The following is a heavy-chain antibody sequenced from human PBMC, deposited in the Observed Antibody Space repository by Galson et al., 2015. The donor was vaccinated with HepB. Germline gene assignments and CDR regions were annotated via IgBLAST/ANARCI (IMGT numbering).Heavy chain of an antibody. J-gene: IGHJ3*02. D-gene: IGHD3-3*01. Sequence: SLRLSCAASGFTFSNYGMHWVRQAPGKGLEWVAVISYDGSNKYYADSVKGRFTISRDSSKNTLYLQMNSLRAEDTAVYYCAKDHWVEILEWLPDLDIWGQGTMVTVSS. CDR1: GFTFSNYG. V-gene: IGHV3-30*18. CDR2: ISYDGSNK. CDR3: AKDHWVEILEWLPDLDI.